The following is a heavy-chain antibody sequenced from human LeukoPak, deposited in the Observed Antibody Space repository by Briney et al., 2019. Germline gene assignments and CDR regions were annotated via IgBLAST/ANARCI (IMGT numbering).Heavy chain of an antibody. J-gene: IGHJ4*02. CDR3: TRDIESRYFDY. Sequence: GGPLRLSCAASGFTLSTYWMHWVRQAPGKGLVWVSRINSEGSSTTHADSVKGRFTISRDNAKNILYLQTNSLGAEDTAVYYCTRDIESRYFDYWGQGTLVTVSS. CDR1: GFTLSTYW. D-gene: IGHD5/OR15-5a*01. CDR2: INSEGSST. V-gene: IGHV3-74*01.